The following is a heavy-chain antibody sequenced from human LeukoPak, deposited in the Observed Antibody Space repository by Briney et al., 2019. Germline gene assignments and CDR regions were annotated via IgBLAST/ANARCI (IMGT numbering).Heavy chain of an antibody. CDR1: GGSFNNYY. J-gene: IGHJ4*02. V-gene: IGHV4-34*01. D-gene: IGHD3-22*01. CDR2: INHSGST. CDR3: ARGTYYFDTSANETDDY. Sequence: PSEPVSLTCAVYGGSFNNYYWSWIRQPPGKGLEWIGEINHSGSTNYNPSLKSRLTISVDTPKNQFSLKLSSVTAADTAVYYCARGTYYFDTSANETDDYWGQGTLVTVSS.